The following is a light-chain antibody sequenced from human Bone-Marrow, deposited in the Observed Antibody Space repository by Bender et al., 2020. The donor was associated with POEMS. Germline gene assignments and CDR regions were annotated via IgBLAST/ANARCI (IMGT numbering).Light chain of an antibody. V-gene: IGLV2-14*02. CDR1: NSDV. Sequence: QSALTQPASVSGSPGRSITISCSGGNSDVLSWYQQHPGKAPRLIIYEGNKRPSGVSNRFSGSKSGNTASLTISGLQAEDEADYYCSSYATSSTLGVFGGGTKLTVL. CDR3: SSYATSSTLGV. J-gene: IGLJ3*02. CDR2: EGN.